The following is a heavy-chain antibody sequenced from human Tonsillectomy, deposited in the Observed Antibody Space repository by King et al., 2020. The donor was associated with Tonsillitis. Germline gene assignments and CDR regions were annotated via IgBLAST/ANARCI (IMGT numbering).Heavy chain of an antibody. V-gene: IGHV5-51*01. CDR2: INPGDSDT. D-gene: IGHD5-12*01. Sequence: VQLVESGAEVKKPGESLKISCQTSGYSFATYWIAWVRQMPGKGLEWMGIINPGDSDTRYSPSFQGQVTISADKSISTAYLQWSSLKASDTAMYYCARRTYDYYWYFYLWGRGTLVTVSS. J-gene: IGHJ2*01. CDR3: ARRTYDYYWYFYL. CDR1: GYSFATYW.